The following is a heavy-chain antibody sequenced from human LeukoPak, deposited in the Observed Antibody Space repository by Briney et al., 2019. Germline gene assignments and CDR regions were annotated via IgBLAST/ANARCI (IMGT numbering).Heavy chain of an antibody. CDR3: AQETLVVVTAIRRRYFDL. V-gene: IGHV3-23*01. D-gene: IGHD2-21*02. Sequence: PGGSLRLSCAASGFTFSSYAMSWVRQAPGKGLEWVSAISGSGGSTYYADSVKGRFTISRDNSKNTLYLQMNSLRTEDTAVYYCAQETLVVVTAIRRRYFDLWGRGTLVTVSS. CDR2: ISGSGGST. J-gene: IGHJ2*01. CDR1: GFTFSSYA.